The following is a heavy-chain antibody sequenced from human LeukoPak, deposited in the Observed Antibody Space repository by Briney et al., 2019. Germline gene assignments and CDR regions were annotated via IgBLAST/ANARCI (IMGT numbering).Heavy chain of an antibody. CDR3: AKRSSTSSPFDY. D-gene: IGHD2-2*01. CDR1: GFTFSCYA. V-gene: IGHV3-23*01. CDR2: ISGSGGST. Sequence: GGSLRLSCAASGFTFSCYAMSWVRRAPGKGLEWVSAISGSGGSTYYADSVKGRFTISRDNSKDTLYLQMNSLRAEDTAVYYCAKRSSTSSPFDYWGEETLVTVSS. J-gene: IGHJ4*02.